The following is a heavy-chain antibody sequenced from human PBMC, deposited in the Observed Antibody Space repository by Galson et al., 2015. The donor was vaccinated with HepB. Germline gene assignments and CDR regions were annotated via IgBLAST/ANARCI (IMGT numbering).Heavy chain of an antibody. J-gene: IGHJ6*02. CDR1: GYTFSSYG. CDR2: ISPNNGNA. CDR3: ARGEDKYYYYYGMDV. Sequence: SVKVSCKASGYTFSSYGISWVRQAPGQGLEWMGWISPNNGNANYAQRLQGRVTMTTDTSTSTAYMELRSLRSDDTAVYYCARGEDKYYYYYGMDVWGQGTTVTVSS. V-gene: IGHV1-18*01.